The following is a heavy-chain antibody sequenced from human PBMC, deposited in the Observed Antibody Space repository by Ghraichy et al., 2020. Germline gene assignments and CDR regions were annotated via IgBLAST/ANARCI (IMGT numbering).Heavy chain of an antibody. D-gene: IGHD1-26*01. J-gene: IGHJ4*02. Sequence: SETLSLTCTVSGGSISGYYWNWIRQPPGKGLEWIGYLYNSGSANYNPSLKSRVTISVDTAKNHFSLKLSSVTAADTAVYYCSRLVGTNYFDYWGQGSLVTVSS. V-gene: IGHV4-59*01. CDR1: GGSISGYY. CDR2: LYNSGSA. CDR3: SRLVGTNYFDY.